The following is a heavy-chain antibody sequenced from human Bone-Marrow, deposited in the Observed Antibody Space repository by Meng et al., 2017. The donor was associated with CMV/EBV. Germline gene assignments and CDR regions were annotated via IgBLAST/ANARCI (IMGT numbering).Heavy chain of an antibody. D-gene: IGHD3-3*01. V-gene: IGHV3-11*04. CDR3: AKILFGYDFWSGYQNSNDAFDI. J-gene: IGHJ3*02. Sequence: GGSLRLSCAASGFTFSDYYMSWIRQAPGKGPEWVSYISSSGSTIYYADSVKGRFTISRDNSKNTLYLQMNSLRAEDTAVYYCAKILFGYDFWSGYQNSNDAFDIWGQGTMVTVSS. CDR2: ISSSGSTI. CDR1: GFTFSDYY.